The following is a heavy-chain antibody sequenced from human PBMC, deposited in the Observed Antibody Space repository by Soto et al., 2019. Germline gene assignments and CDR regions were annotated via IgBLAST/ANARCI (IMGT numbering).Heavy chain of an antibody. J-gene: IGHJ4*02. V-gene: IGHV4-59*01. D-gene: IGHD1-26*01. CDR2: IYYSGST. Sequence: TSETLCLACTVSVGSISIYYWSWIRQPPGKGLEWIGYIYYSGSTNYNPSLKSRVTISVDTSKNQFSLKLSSVTAADTAVYYCARRRIVGAADFDYWGQGTMVTVSS. CDR1: VGSISIYY. CDR3: ARRRIVGAADFDY.